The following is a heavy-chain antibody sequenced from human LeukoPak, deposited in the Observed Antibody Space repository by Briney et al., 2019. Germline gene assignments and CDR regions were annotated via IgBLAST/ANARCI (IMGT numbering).Heavy chain of an antibody. D-gene: IGHD6-19*01. CDR3: ARVARGWYFDY. Sequence: SETLSLTCTVSGGSISSYYWSWIRQPPGKGLEWIGYIYYSGSTNYNPSLKSRVTISVDTSKNQFSLKLSSVTAADTAAYYCARVARGWYFDYWGQGTLVTVSS. J-gene: IGHJ4*02. CDR1: GGSISSYY. V-gene: IGHV4-59*01. CDR2: IYYSGST.